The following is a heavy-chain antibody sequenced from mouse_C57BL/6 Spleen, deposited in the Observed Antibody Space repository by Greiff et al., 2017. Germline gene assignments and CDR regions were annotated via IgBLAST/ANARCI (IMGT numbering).Heavy chain of an antibody. CDR2: IDPGTGGT. CDR1: GYTFTDYE. V-gene: IGHV1-15*01. J-gene: IGHJ3*01. Sequence: VQLVESGAELVRPGASVTLSCKASGYTFTDYEMHWVEQTPVHGLEWIGAIDPGTGGTAYNEEFKGQAILTADKTSSPAYMELRSLTSEDSAVYYCTRLGSPFAYWGQGTLVTVSA. CDR3: TRLGSPFAY.